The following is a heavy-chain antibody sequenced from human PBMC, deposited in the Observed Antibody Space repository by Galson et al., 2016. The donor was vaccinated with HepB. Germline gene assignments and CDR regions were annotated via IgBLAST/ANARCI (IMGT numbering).Heavy chain of an antibody. CDR3: AEDEGFYNGMDF. Sequence: ETLSLTCTVSGGSVSSASHYWSWVRQPTGKGLEWIGYISDSESTNYNPSRKGRVTISLDRSKNQFSLRLNSVIAADTAVYYCAEDEGFYNGMDFWGQGTTVTVSS. V-gene: IGHV4-61*01. J-gene: IGHJ6*02. CDR2: ISDSEST. D-gene: IGHD2-2*02. CDR1: GGSVSSASHY.